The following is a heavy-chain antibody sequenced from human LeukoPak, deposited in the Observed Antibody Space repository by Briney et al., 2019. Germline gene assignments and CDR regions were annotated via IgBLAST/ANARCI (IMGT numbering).Heavy chain of an antibody. CDR1: GFTFSSYW. J-gene: IGHJ4*02. V-gene: IGHV3-7*01. Sequence: GSLRLSCAAYGFTFSSYWMSWVRQAPGKGLEWVANIKQGGSEKYYVDSVKGRFTISRDNAKNSMYLQMNSLRAEDTAVYYGARDGWATADYWGQGTLVTVSS. CDR3: ARDGWATADY. CDR2: IKQGGSEK. D-gene: IGHD1-14*01.